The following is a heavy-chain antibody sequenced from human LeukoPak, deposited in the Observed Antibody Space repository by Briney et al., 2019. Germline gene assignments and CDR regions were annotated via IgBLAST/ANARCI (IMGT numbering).Heavy chain of an antibody. CDR1: GFTFSSYS. CDR2: ISSSSSYI. D-gene: IGHD3-9*01. J-gene: IGHJ5*02. V-gene: IGHV3-21*01. CDR3: ARSMRGWRPQYSDILTGVLDL. Sequence: KPGGSLRLSCAASGFTFSSYSMNWVRQAPGKGLEWVSSISSSSSYIYYADSVKGRFTISRDNAKNSLYLQMNSLRAEDTAMYYCARSMRGWRPQYSDILTGVLDLWGQGTLVTVSS.